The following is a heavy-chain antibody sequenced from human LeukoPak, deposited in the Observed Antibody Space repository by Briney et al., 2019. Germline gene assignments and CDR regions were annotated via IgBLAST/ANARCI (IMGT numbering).Heavy chain of an antibody. CDR3: ARDLVVVPAAMDV. Sequence: PSETLSLTCTVSGGSISSSSYYWGWIRQPPGKGLEWIGSIYYSGSTNYNPSLKSRVTISVDTSKNQFSLKLSSVTAADTAVYYCARDLVVVPAAMDVWGQGTTVTVSS. D-gene: IGHD2-2*01. V-gene: IGHV4-39*07. J-gene: IGHJ6*02. CDR1: GGSISSSSYY. CDR2: IYYSGST.